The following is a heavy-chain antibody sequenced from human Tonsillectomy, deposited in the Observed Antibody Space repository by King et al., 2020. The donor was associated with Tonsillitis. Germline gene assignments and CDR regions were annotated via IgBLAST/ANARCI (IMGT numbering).Heavy chain of an antibody. Sequence: VQLVESGGGVVQPGRSLRLSCAVSGFTFSDYGMHWVRQAPGKGLEWVAVISYDGTHKYYADSVKGRFTISRDNSKNMLYLQMDSLRAEDTAVYYCAKVGGSYYSYHYFGMDVWGQGTTVTVSS. CDR2: ISYDGTHK. D-gene: IGHD1-26*01. CDR1: GFTFSDYG. J-gene: IGHJ6*02. CDR3: AKVGGSYYSYHYFGMDV. V-gene: IGHV3-30*18.